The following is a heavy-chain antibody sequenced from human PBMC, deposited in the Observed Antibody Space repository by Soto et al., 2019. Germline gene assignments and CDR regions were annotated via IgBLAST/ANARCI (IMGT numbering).Heavy chain of an antibody. CDR1: GGSIITSNW. J-gene: IGHJ4*02. CDR3: ARARAPIAAAAIFDC. D-gene: IGHD6-13*01. V-gene: IGHV4-4*02. Sequence: SETLSLTCAVSGGSIITSNWWSLVRQPPGKGLEWIGEVYRTGSTNYNPSLESRLTISVDKSKNQSSLKLTSVTAADTAVYYCARARAPIAAAAIFDCWCQGTLVT. CDR2: VYRTGST.